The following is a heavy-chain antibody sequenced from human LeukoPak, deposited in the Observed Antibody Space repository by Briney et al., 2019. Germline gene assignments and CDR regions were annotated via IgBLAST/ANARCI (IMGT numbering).Heavy chain of an antibody. CDR1: GGSISSSSCY. CDR3: ARASGSSGYYPDY. CDR2: IYYSGST. J-gene: IGHJ4*02. Sequence: PSETLSLTCTVSGGSISSSSCYWGWIRQPPGKGLEWIGYIYYSGSTNYNPSLKSRITISVDTSKNQFSLKLSSVTAADTAVYYCARASGSSGYYPDYWGQGTLVTVSS. D-gene: IGHD3-22*01. V-gene: IGHV4-61*05.